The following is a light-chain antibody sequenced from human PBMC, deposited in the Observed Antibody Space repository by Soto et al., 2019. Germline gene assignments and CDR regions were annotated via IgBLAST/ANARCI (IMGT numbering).Light chain of an antibody. CDR2: DVT. J-gene: IGLJ2*01. CDR1: SSDVGGYTY. CDR3: SSYSGNDIVL. V-gene: IGLV2-8*01. Sequence: HSALTQPPSASGSPGQSVTITCTGTSSDVGGYTYVSWYQQHPGKAPKLLIHDVTERPPGVPDRFSGSRSDSTAALTVSGLQAEEEADYYCSSYSGNDIVLFGGGTKLTVL.